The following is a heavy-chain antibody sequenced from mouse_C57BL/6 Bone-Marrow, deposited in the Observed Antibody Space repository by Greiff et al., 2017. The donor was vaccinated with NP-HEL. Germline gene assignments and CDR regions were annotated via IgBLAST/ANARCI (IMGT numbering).Heavy chain of an antibody. CDR2: INPSSGYT. CDR1: GYTFTSYT. Sequence: QVQLQQSGAELARPGASVKMSCKASGYTFTSYTMHWVKQRPGQGLEWIGYINPSSGYTKYNQKFKDKATLTADKSSSTAYMQLSSLTSDDSAVYYCANSHYYGSSYGWYFDVWGTGTTVTVSS. J-gene: IGHJ1*03. V-gene: IGHV1-4*01. D-gene: IGHD1-1*01. CDR3: ANSHYYGSSYGWYFDV.